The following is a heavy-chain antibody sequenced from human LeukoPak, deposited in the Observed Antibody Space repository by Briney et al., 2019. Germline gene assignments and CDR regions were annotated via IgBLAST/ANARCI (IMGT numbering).Heavy chain of an antibody. V-gene: IGHV4-59*01. CDR2: IYYSGST. D-gene: IGHD3-9*01. CDR1: GGSISSYY. Sequence: SETLSPTCTVSGGSISSYYWSWIRQPPGKGLECIGYIYYSGSTNYNPSLKSRVTISVDTSKNQFSLKLSSVTAADTAVYYCAREHFDILTGYYTRSYFDYWGQGTLVTVSS. CDR3: AREHFDILTGYYTRSYFDY. J-gene: IGHJ4*02.